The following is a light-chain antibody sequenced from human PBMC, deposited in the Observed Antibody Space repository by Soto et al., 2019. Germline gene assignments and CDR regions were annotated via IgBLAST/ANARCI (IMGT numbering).Light chain of an antibody. CDR1: GSDVGSYNR. V-gene: IGLV2-18*01. CDR2: EAN. Sequence: QSALTQPPSVSGSPGQSVTISCTGTGSDVGSYNRLSWYQQPPGTAPKLIMYEANTRPSGVPDRFSGSKSGSTASLTISGLQAEDEADYYCSLYISGSTYVFGTGTKVTVL. J-gene: IGLJ1*01. CDR3: SLYISGSTYV.